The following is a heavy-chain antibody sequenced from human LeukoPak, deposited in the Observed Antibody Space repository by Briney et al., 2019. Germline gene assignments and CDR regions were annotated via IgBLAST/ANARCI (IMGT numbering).Heavy chain of an antibody. CDR3: ATVRDRYGVAGLYYFDY. D-gene: IGHD6-19*01. Sequence: SVKVSCKASGGTFSKYTISWVRQRPGQGLEWMGGITPLFGTANYVQKFQGRVTITADESASTAYMELSSLRSEDTAVYYCATVRDRYGVAGLYYFDYWGQGTLVTVSS. J-gene: IGHJ4*02. CDR1: GGTFSKYT. V-gene: IGHV1-69*13. CDR2: ITPLFGTA.